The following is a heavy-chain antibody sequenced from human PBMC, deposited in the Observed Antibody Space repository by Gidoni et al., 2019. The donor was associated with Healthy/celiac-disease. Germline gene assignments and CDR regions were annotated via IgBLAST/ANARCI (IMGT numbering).Heavy chain of an antibody. D-gene: IGHD2-2*01. Sequence: QVQLQESGPGLVKPSETLSLTCTVSGGSISSYYWSWIRQPPGKGLEWIGYIYYSGSTNYNPSLKSRVTISVDTSKNQFSLKLSSVTAADTAVYYCARADSTSPYFDYWGQGTLVTVSS. CDR1: GGSISSYY. V-gene: IGHV4-59*01. CDR2: IYYSGST. CDR3: ARADSTSPYFDY. J-gene: IGHJ4*02.